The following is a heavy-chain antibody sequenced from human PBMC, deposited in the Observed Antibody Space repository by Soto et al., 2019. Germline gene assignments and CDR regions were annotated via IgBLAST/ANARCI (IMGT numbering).Heavy chain of an antibody. Sequence: ASVKVSCKASGYTFTSYYMHWVRQAPGQGLEWMGIINPSGGSTSYAQKFQGRVTMTRDTSTSTVYMELSSLRSEDTAVYYCASIRWPRGGYNYNYYYGMDVWGQGTTVPVSS. CDR2: INPSGGST. D-gene: IGHD5-12*01. V-gene: IGHV1-46*01. CDR1: GYTFTSYY. J-gene: IGHJ6*02. CDR3: ASIRWPRGGYNYNYYYGMDV.